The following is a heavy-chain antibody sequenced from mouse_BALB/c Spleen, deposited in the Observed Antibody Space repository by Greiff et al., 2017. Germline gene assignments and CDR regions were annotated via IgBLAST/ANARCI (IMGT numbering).Heavy chain of an antibody. CDR2: ISSGGGST. V-gene: IGHV5-12-1*01. CDR3: ASSYFDY. Sequence: EVMLVESGGGLVKPGGSLKLSCAASGFAFSSYDMSWVRQTPEKRLEWVAYISSGGGSTYYPDTVKGRFTISRDNAKNTLYLQMSSLKSEDTAMYYCASSYFDYWGQGTTLTVSS. CDR1: GFAFSSYD. J-gene: IGHJ2*01.